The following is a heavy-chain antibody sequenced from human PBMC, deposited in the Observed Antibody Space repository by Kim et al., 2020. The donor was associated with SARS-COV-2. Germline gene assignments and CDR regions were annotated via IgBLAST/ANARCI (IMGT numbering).Heavy chain of an antibody. CDR2: ISYDGSNK. J-gene: IGHJ4*02. D-gene: IGHD2-8*02. CDR1: GFTFSSYG. V-gene: IGHV3-30*18. CDR3: AKFASLRVGLDY. Sequence: GGSLRLSCAASGFTFSSYGMHWVRQAPGKGLEWVAVISYDGSNKYYADSVKGRFTISRDNSKNTLYLQMNSLRAEDTAVYYCAKFASLRVGLDYWGQGTLVTVSS.